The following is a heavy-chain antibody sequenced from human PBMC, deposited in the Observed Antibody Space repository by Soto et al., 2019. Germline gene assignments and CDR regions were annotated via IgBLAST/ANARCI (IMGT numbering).Heavy chain of an antibody. D-gene: IGHD3-9*01. CDR1: GYTFTSYC. Sequence: ASVKVSCKASGYTFTSYCISWLRHAPGQGLEWMGWISAYNGNTNYAQKLQGRVTMTTDTSTSTAYMELRSLRSDDTAVYYCARQGDIPRRTPFDYWGQGTLVTVSS. V-gene: IGHV1-18*04. J-gene: IGHJ4*02. CDR3: ARQGDIPRRTPFDY. CDR2: ISAYNGNT.